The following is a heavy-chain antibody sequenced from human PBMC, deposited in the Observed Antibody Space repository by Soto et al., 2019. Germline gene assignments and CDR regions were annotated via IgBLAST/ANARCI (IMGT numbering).Heavy chain of an antibody. J-gene: IGHJ4*02. D-gene: IGHD3-22*01. CDR2: ISYDGSNK. V-gene: IGHV3-30-3*01. CDR3: ARDNNYYDSSGFPGY. CDR1: GFTFSSYA. Sequence: PGGSLRLSCAASGFTFSSYAMHWVRQAPGKGLEWVAVISYDGSNKYYADSVKGRFTISRDNSKNTLYLQMNSLRAEDTAVYYCARDNNYYDSSGFPGYWGQGTRVTVSS.